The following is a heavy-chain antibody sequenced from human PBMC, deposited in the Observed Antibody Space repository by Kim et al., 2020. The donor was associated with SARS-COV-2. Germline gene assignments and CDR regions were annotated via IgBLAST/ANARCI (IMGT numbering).Heavy chain of an antibody. D-gene: IGHD4-17*01. V-gene: IGHV3-23*01. Sequence: GGSLRLSCAASGFTFSTYGMSWVRQAPGKGLEWVSSISGSGGSTYYADSVRGRFTISRDNSKNTLFLQMNSLRAEDTAVYYCAKPPTVAFHRGPLDYWGQGTLVTVSS. CDR2: ISGSGGST. J-gene: IGHJ4*02. CDR3: AKPPTVAFHRGPLDY. CDR1: GFTFSTYG.